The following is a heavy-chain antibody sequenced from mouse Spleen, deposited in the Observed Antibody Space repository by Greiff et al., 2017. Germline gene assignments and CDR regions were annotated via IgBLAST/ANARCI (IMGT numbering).Heavy chain of an antibody. Sequence: VHLVESGPELVKPGASVKISCKASGYSFTSYYIHWVKQRPGQGLEWIGWIYPGSGNTKYNEKFKGKATLTADTSSSTAYMQLSSLTSEDSAVYYCARSSPLFAYWGQGTLVTVSA. D-gene: IGHD1-1*01. CDR1: GYSFTSYY. J-gene: IGHJ3*01. V-gene: IGHV1-66*01. CDR3: ARSSPLFAY. CDR2: IYPGSGNT.